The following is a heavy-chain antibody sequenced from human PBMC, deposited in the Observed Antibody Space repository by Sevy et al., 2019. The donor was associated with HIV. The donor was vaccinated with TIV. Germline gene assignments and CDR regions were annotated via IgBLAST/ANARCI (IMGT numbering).Heavy chain of an antibody. J-gene: IGHJ4*02. CDR2: ISAHSGNT. D-gene: IGHD4-17*01. Sequence: ASVKVSCKTSGYSFSSYGINWVRQAPGQGLEWMGWISAHSGNTKYAQKFQGRATITSETPVSTAYMELSRLESDDTAVYYCARETLDYGDFAFWGQGTQVTVSS. CDR3: ARETLDYGDFAF. CDR1: GYSFSSYG. V-gene: IGHV1-18*01.